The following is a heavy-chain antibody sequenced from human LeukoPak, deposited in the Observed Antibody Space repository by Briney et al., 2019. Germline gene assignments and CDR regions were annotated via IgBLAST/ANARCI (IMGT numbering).Heavy chain of an antibody. J-gene: IGHJ4*02. CDR2: SNAGNGNT. V-gene: IGHV1-3*01. CDR1: GYTFTIHA. D-gene: IGHD3-10*01. Sequence: ASVNVSCKASGYTFTIHAMDWVRQAPGQRLEWMGWSNAGNGNTNYAQKLQGRVTMTTDTSTSTAYMEMRSLRSDDKAVYYCAREMDYGSGSYYYYFDYWGQGTLVTVSS. CDR3: AREMDYGSGSYYYYFDY.